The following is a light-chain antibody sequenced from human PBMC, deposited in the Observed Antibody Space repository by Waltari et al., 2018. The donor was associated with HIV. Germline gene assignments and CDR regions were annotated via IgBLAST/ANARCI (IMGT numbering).Light chain of an antibody. J-gene: IGKJ1*01. V-gene: IGKV1-39*01. Sequence: DIHMTQSPSSLSASVGDRVTITCRASQSISSYLNWYQQKPGKAPNLLIYAASSLQSGVPSRFSGSGSGTDFTLTISSLQPEDFATYYCQQSYSTPPTFGQGTKVEIK. CDR2: AAS. CDR1: QSISSY. CDR3: QQSYSTPPT.